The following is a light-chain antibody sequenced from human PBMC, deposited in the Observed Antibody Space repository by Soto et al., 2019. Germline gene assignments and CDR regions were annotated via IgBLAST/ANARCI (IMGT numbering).Light chain of an antibody. Sequence: DIQMTQSPATLSASVGDRVTITCRASQSISSWLAWYQQKPGKVPRLLIDDASSLESGVPSRFSASGSGTAFTLTISSLQPDYFATYYCQQYNTYPWTFGQGTKVEIK. CDR2: DAS. J-gene: IGKJ1*01. CDR3: QQYNTYPWT. V-gene: IGKV1-5*01. CDR1: QSISSW.